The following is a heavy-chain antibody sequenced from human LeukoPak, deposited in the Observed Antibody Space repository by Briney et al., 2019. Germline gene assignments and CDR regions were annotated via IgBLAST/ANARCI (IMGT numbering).Heavy chain of an antibody. Sequence: GGSLRLSCAASGFTFDDYAMHWVRQAPGKGLEWVSGISWNSGSIGYADSVKGRFTISRDNAKNSLYLQMNSLRAEDAALYYCAKGGSYYYGAFDIWGQGTMVTVSS. J-gene: IGHJ3*02. V-gene: IGHV3-9*01. CDR3: AKGGSYYYGAFDI. CDR1: GFTFDDYA. D-gene: IGHD1-26*01. CDR2: ISWNSGSI.